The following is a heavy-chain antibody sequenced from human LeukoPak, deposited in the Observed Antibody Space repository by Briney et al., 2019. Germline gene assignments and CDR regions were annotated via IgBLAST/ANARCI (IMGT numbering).Heavy chain of an antibody. Sequence: GGSLRLSCAASGFTVSSNYMSWVRQAPGKGLEWVSVIYSGGSTYYADSVKGRFTFSRDNSKNTLYLQMNSLRVEDTAVYYCARGGPRPYYYDTGGQGAFDIWGQGTMVTVSS. D-gene: IGHD3-22*01. CDR2: IYSGGST. J-gene: IGHJ3*02. CDR3: ARGGPRPYYYDTGGQGAFDI. CDR1: GFTVSSNY. V-gene: IGHV3-66*01.